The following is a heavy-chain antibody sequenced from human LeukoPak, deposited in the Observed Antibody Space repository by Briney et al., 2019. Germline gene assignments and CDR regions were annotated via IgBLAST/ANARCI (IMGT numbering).Heavy chain of an antibody. J-gene: IGHJ5*02. CDR1: GGTFNNYA. V-gene: IGHV1-69*13. D-gene: IGHD1-26*01. Sequence: SVKVSCKASGGTFNNYAISWVRQAPGQGLEWMGGINPIFGTATYAQKFQGRVTITADESTSTAYMDLSSLRSEDTAVYYCARWEWKLLRNWFDPWGQGTLVTVSS. CDR3: ARWEWKLLRNWFDP. CDR2: INPIFGTA.